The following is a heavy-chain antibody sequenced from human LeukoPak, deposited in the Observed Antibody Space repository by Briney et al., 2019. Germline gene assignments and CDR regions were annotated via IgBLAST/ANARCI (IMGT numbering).Heavy chain of an antibody. D-gene: IGHD2-2*01. CDR3: ARRTGDTRFCSRFSCFLPDY. CDR2: ISNGGTE. Sequence: GGSLRLSCAASGFTVSSNYMNWVRQAPGKGLEWVASISNGGTEFYADSVKGRFAISRDTSTNTLSLQMNSLRAEDTAVYFCARRTGDTRFCSRFSCFLPDYWGQGTLVTVSS. V-gene: IGHV3-53*05. CDR1: GFTVSSNY. J-gene: IGHJ4*02.